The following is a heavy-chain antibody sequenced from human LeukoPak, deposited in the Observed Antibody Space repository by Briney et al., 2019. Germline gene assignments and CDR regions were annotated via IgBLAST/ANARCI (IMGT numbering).Heavy chain of an antibody. J-gene: IGHJ6*03. V-gene: IGHV3-30-3*01. CDR2: ISYDGSNK. D-gene: IGHD3-10*01. CDR3: AKVGGSAALYFYHMDV. Sequence: TGGSLRLSCAASGFIFSSYAMHWVRQAPGKGLEWVAVISYDGSNKYYADSVKGRFTISRDDSKNTLYLQMNSLRAEDTAVYYCAKVGGSAALYFYHMDVWGKGTTVTVSS. CDR1: GFIFSSYA.